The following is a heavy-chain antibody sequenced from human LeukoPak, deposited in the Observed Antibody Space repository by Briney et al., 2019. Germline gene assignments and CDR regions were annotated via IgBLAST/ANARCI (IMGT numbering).Heavy chain of an antibody. CDR1: GYTFTSYV. CDR3: ASTATYYDILTAEF. CDR2: ISAYNGNT. D-gene: IGHD3-9*01. V-gene: IGHV1-18*01. Sequence: ASVTVSCKASGYTFTSYVISWVRQAPGQGLAWMGWISAYNGNTNYAQKLQGRVTMTTDTSTSTAYMELRSLRSDDTAVYYCASTATYYDILTAEFWDQGTLVTVSS. J-gene: IGHJ4*02.